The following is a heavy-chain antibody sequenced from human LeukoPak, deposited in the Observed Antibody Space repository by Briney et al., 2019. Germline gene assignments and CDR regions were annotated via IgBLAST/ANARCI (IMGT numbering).Heavy chain of an antibody. CDR1: GYSFSNFH. CDR3: ARDRGLYDILTGRTLNYYYYYGMDV. J-gene: IGHJ6*02. CDR2: VSPKTGER. Sequence: ASVKISCKASGYSFSNFHINWVRQASGQGLEWIGWVSPKTGERGYAQKFQGRVTITADESTSTAHMELSSLRSEDTAVYYCARDRGLYDILTGRTLNYYYYYGMDVWGQGTTVTVSS. D-gene: IGHD3-9*01. V-gene: IGHV1-8*01.